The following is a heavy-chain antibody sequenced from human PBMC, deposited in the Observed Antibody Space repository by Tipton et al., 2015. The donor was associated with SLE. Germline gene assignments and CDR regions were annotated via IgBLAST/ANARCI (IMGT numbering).Heavy chain of an antibody. V-gene: IGHV3-21*05. Sequence: SLRLSCAASGFTFSSYSMNWVRQAPGKGLEWVSYISTSSSYTNYADSVKGRFTISRDNSKNTLYLQMNSLRAEDTAVYYCANLNEDEGEFDYWGQGTLVTVSS. CDR1: GFTFSSYS. D-gene: IGHD3-16*01. J-gene: IGHJ4*02. CDR2: ISTSSSYT. CDR3: ANLNEDEGEFDY.